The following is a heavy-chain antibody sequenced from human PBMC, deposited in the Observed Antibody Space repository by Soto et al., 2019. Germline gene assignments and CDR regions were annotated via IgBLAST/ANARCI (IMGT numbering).Heavy chain of an antibody. Sequence: GGSLSLSCAASGFTFSDYYMSWIRQAPGKGLEWVSYISSSSSYTNYADSVKGRFTISRDNAKNSLYLQMNSLRAEDTAVYYCARSLRIYGMDVWGQGTTVTVSS. J-gene: IGHJ6*02. CDR2: ISSSSSYT. CDR1: GFTFSDYY. V-gene: IGHV3-11*06. CDR3: ARSLRIYGMDV.